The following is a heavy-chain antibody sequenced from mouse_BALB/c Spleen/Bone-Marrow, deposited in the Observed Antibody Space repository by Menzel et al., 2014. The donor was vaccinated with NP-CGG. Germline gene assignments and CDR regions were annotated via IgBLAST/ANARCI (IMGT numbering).Heavy chain of an antibody. D-gene: IGHD2-2*01. CDR3: ARGGYRDY. J-gene: IGHJ2*01. CDR1: GYTFTDYY. CDR2: VNPYNGGT. V-gene: IGHV1-19*01. Sequence: QQSGPELVKPGASVKMSCKASGYTFTDYYMDWVKQSHGESFEWIGRVNPYNGGTSYNQKFKGKATLTVDKSSTTAYMELNSLTSEDSAVYYCARGGYRDYWGQGTTLTVSS.